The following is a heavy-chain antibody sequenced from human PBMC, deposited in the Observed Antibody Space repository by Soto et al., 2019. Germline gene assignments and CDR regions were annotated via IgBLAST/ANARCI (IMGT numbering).Heavy chain of an antibody. D-gene: IGHD6-19*01. J-gene: IGHJ4*02. V-gene: IGHV4-39*01. CDR2: IYYSGTT. CDR1: NGSISSSKYH. Sequence: QLQLQESGPGLVKPSETLSLTCTVSNGSISSSKYHWGWIRQAPGKGLECIGSIYYSGTTYYNPSLKSRVTISVETSKNQFSLKLSSVTAADTAVYYCARRKHGDSSGWGEFDYWGQGTLVTVSS. CDR3: ARRKHGDSSGWGEFDY.